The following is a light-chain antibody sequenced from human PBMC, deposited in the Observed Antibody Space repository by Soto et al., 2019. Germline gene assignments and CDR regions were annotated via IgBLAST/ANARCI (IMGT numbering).Light chain of an antibody. CDR3: SSYTNINTRACV. Sequence: QSALTQPASVSGSPGQSITISCTGTSGDIGSYNRVSWYQQHPGKAPKLIMYEVTDRPSGVSNRFSGSKSGNTASLTISGLQAEDDAEYYCSSYTNINTRACVFGTGTKLTVL. CDR1: SGDIGSYNR. CDR2: EVT. J-gene: IGLJ1*01. V-gene: IGLV2-14*01.